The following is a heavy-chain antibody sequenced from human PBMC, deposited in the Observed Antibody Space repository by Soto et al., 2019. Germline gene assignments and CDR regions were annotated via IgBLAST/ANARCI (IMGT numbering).Heavy chain of an antibody. Sequence: PSETLSLTCTVSRGSVSSGSYYWSWIRQPPGKGLEWIGYIYYSGSTNYNPSLKSRVTISVDTSKNQFSLKLSSVTAADTAVYYCARGFKAARWFDPWGQGTLVTVSS. D-gene: IGHD6-6*01. V-gene: IGHV4-61*01. CDR3: ARGFKAARWFDP. CDR2: IYYSGST. CDR1: RGSVSSGSYY. J-gene: IGHJ5*02.